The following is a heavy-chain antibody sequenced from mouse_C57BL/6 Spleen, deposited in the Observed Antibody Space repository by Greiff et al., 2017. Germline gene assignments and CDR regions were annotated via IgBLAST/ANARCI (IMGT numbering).Heavy chain of an antibody. V-gene: IGHV1-42*01. J-gene: IGHJ2*01. CDR2: INPSTGGT. CDR3: AREEGGFLDY. Sequence: EVQLQQSGPELVKPGASVKISCKASGYSFTGYYMYWVKQTPEKSLEWIGEINPSTGGTTYNQKFKAKSTLTVDKSSSTDYMHLKSLTSEDSAVYYCAREEGGFLDYWGQGTTLTVSS. CDR1: GYSFTGYY.